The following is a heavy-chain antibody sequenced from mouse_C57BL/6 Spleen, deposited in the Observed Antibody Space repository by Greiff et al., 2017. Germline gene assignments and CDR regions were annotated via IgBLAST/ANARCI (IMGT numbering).Heavy chain of an antibody. CDR2: INPGSGGT. J-gene: IGHJ2*01. D-gene: IGHD2-5*01. CDR1: GYAFTNYL. V-gene: IGHV1-54*01. Sequence: VQLQQSGAELVRPGTSVKVSCKASGYAFTNYLIEWVKQRPGQGLEWIGVINPGSGGTNYNEKFKGKATLTADKSSSTAYMQLSSLTSEDSAVYFCARWDSNYERGFDYWGQGTTLTVSA. CDR3: ARWDSNYERGFDY.